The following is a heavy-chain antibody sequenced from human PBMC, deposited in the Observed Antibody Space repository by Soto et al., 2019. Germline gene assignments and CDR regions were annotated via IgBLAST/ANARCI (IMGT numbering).Heavy chain of an antibody. Sequence: VESLRLSCVASGFAFSDYPIHWVQQAPGKGLEWVAAIPYDGTYEFFADSVRGRFTISRDNSKNTLYLQINSLRPEDTAVYYCAKGRNQRVTMVAGLDYWGQGTLVTVSS. CDR3: AKGRNQRVTMVAGLDY. D-gene: IGHD3-10*01. CDR2: IPYDGTYE. V-gene: IGHV3-30*02. CDR1: GFAFSDYP. J-gene: IGHJ4*02.